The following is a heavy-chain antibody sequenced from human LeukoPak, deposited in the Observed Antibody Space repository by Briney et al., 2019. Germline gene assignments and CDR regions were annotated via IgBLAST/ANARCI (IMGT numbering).Heavy chain of an antibody. CDR2: ISSSGSTI. J-gene: IGHJ4*02. CDR3: ARVGSSGYPIDY. Sequence: PGGSLRLSCAASEFTFSDYYMSWIRQAPGKGLERVSYISSSGSTINYADSVKGRFTISRDNAKKSLFLQMNSLRAEDTAVYYCARVGSSGYPIDYWGQGTLVTVSS. D-gene: IGHD3-22*01. CDR1: EFTFSDYY. V-gene: IGHV3-11*01.